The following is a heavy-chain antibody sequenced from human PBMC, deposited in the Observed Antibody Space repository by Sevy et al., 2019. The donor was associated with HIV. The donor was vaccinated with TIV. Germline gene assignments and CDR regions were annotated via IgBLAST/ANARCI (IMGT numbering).Heavy chain of an antibody. Sequence: GGSLRLSCAASGFTLGSYTMNWVRQAPGKGLEWVASISATGGSTYCADSVKGRFTISRDVFKGILYLQMNSLTAEDTAIFYCAKTLQKLPFHPHYFDYWGQGTLVTVSS. J-gene: IGHJ4*02. CDR3: AKTLQKLPFHPHYFDY. D-gene: IGHD2-21*02. CDR2: ISATGGST. V-gene: IGHV3-23*01. CDR1: GFTLGSYT.